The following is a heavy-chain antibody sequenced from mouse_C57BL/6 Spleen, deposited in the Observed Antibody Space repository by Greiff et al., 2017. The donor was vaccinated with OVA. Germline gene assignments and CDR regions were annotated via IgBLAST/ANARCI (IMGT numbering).Heavy chain of an antibody. CDR1: GCTFTSYW. D-gene: IGHD1-2*01. J-gene: IGHJ4*01. Sequence: VQLQQPGAELVMPGASVKLSCKASGCTFTSYWMHWVKQRPGQGLEWIGEIDPSDSYTNYNQKFKGKSTLTVDKSSSTAYMQLSSLTSEDSAVYYCARKTTASMDYWGQGTSVTVSS. CDR2: IDPSDSYT. CDR3: ARKTTASMDY. V-gene: IGHV1-69*01.